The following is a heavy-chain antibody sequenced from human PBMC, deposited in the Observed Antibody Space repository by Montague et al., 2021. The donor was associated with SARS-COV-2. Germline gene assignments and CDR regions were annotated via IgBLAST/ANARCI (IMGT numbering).Heavy chain of an antibody. V-gene: IGHV4-39*01. CDR1: GGSINSSSYY. D-gene: IGHD6-13*01. J-gene: IGHJ4*02. CDR2: IYYSGST. CDR3: ARHKRWRIAAAGRDFDY. Sequence: SETLSLTCTVSGGSINSSSYYWGWIRQPPGEGLEWIGSIYYSGSTYYNPSLKSRVTISVDTSKNQFSLKLSSVTAADTAVYYCARHKRWRIAAAGRDFDYWGQGTLVTVSS.